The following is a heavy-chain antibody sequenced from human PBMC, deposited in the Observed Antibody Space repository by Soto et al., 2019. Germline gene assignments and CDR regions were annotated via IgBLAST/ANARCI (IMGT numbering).Heavy chain of an antibody. J-gene: IGHJ4*02. CDR1: GYTFTRYY. Sequence: ASVKVSCKASGYTFTRYYMHWVRQAPGQGLEWMGWINPNSGGTNYAQKFQGWVTMTRDTSISTAYMELSRLRSDDTAVYYCARGPFTGIAAAGTITYWGQGTLVTVSS. D-gene: IGHD6-13*01. CDR2: INPNSGGT. CDR3: ARGPFTGIAAAGTITY. V-gene: IGHV1-2*04.